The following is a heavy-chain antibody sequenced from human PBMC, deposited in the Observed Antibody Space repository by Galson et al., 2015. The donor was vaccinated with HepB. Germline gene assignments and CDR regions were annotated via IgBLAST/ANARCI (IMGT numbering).Heavy chain of an antibody. D-gene: IGHD3-3*01. CDR3: AKSSVDDFWSGYYIFDY. CDR1: GFTFSRYA. J-gene: IGHJ4*02. CDR2: ISGSGGST. Sequence: SLRLSCAASGFTFSRYAMSWVRQAPGKGLEWVSAISGSGGSTYYADSVKGRFTISRDNSKNTLYLQMNSLRAEDTAVYYCAKSSVDDFWSGYYIFDYWGQGTLVTVSS. V-gene: IGHV3-23*01.